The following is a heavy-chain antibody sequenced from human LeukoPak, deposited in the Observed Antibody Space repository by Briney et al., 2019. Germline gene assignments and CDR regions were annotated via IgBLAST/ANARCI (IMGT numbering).Heavy chain of an antibody. Sequence: PGGSLRLSCAASGFTVSSNYMSWVRQAPGKGLEWVSGISWNSGSIGYADSVKGRFTISRDNAKNSLYLQMNSLRAEDTALYYCAKAYYDILTGYYTNEIGGFDYWGQGTLVTVSS. CDR3: AKAYYDILTGYYTNEIGGFDY. CDR2: ISWNSGSI. V-gene: IGHV3-9*01. D-gene: IGHD3-9*01. CDR1: GFTVSSNY. J-gene: IGHJ4*02.